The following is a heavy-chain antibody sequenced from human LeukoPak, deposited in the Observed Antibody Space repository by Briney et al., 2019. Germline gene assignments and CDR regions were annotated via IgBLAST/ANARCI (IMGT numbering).Heavy chain of an antibody. CDR3: AAFLYYDFWSGYSHFDY. D-gene: IGHD3-3*01. CDR1: GFTFTSSA. Sequence: SVKVSCKASGFTFTSSAVQWVRQARGQRLEWIGWIVVGSGNTNYAQKFQERVTITRDMSTSTAYMELSSLRSEDTAVYYCAAFLYYDFWSGYSHFDYWGQGTLVTVSS. J-gene: IGHJ4*02. V-gene: IGHV1-58*01. CDR2: IVVGSGNT.